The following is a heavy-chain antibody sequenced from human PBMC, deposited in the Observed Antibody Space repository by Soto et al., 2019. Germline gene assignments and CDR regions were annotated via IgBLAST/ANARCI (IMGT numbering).Heavy chain of an antibody. J-gene: IGHJ4*02. V-gene: IGHV5-51*01. CDR3: ARYATGSYHAVDY. CDR1: GYSFTTHW. Sequence: GESLKISCQTSGYSFTTHWIGWVRQMPGKGLEWMVIIYPSDSDTRYSPSFQGQVTISADKSSSTVYLQWSSLKASDTAMYYCARYATGSYHAVDYWGQGTLVTVSS. D-gene: IGHD3-10*01. CDR2: IYPSDSDT.